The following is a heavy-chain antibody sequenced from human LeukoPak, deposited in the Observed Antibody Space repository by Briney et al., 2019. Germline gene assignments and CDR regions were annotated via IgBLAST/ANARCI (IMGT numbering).Heavy chain of an antibody. J-gene: IGHJ6*02. CDR1: GYTFTSYA. Sequence: ASVKVSCKASGYTFTSYAMHWVRQAPGQRLEWMGWINAGNGNTKYSQKFQGRVTITRDTSASTAYMELSSLRSEDTAVYYCARDGDIVVVPALIYYYYGMDVWGQGTTVTVSS. V-gene: IGHV1-3*01. D-gene: IGHD2-2*01. CDR2: INAGNGNT. CDR3: ARDGDIVVVPALIYYYYGMDV.